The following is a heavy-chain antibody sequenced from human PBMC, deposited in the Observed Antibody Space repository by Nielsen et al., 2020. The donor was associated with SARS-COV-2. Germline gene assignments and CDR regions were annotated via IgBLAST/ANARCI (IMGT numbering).Heavy chain of an antibody. V-gene: IGHV3-33*01. J-gene: IGHJ5*02. D-gene: IGHD1-1*01. CDR1: GFTFSSYG. CDR2: IWYDGSNK. CDR3: ARMNGRDWFDP. Sequence: GSLKISCAASGFTFSSYGMHWVRQAPGKGLEWVAVIWYDGSNKYYADSVKGRFTISRDNSKNTLYLQMNSLRAEDTAVYYCARMNGRDWFDPWGQGTLVTVSS.